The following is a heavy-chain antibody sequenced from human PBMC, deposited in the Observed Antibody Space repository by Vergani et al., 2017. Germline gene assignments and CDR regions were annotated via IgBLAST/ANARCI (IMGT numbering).Heavy chain of an antibody. D-gene: IGHD6-6*01. J-gene: IGHJ5*02. Sequence: EVQLEESGGGLVLPGRSLRLSCVASGFTSAGYAMHWVRQAPGKGLEWVSGIRWNSNSIGYADSVKGRFTISRDNAKNSLYLQMKSLRAEDTAVYYCAKDLGTSSGGGWFDPWGQGTLVTVSS. CDR1: GFTSAGYA. CDR2: IRWNSNSI. CDR3: AKDLGTSSGGGWFDP. V-gene: IGHV3-9*02.